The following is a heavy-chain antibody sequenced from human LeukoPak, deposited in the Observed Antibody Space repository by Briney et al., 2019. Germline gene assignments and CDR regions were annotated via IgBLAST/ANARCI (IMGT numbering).Heavy chain of an antibody. CDR2: ISGSSSSSDGGAI. V-gene: IGHV3-48*02. J-gene: IGHJ4*02. Sequence: PGVSVRLSCTASGFIFSTYSMNWLREAPRGGLEWVSYISGSSSSSDGGAIQYADSVKGRFTISRDNDKNSLYLQMNSLRDEDTAVYYCARGTGSDSWDIDYWGQGTLVSVSS. D-gene: IGHD3-10*01. CDR1: GFIFSTYS. CDR3: ARGTGSDSWDIDY.